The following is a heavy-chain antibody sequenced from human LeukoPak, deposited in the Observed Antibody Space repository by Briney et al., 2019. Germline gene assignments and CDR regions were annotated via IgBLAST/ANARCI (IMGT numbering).Heavy chain of an antibody. D-gene: IGHD4-17*01. CDR2: IYYSGGT. J-gene: IGHJ5*02. Sequence: SETLSLTCTVSGGSISSYYWSWIRQPPGKGLEWIGYIYYSGGTNYNPSLKSRVTISVDTSKNQFSLKLSSVTAADTAVYYCARDHFLTTVTTGGWFDPWGQGTLVTVSS. CDR1: GGSISSYY. CDR3: ARDHFLTTVTTGGWFDP. V-gene: IGHV4-59*01.